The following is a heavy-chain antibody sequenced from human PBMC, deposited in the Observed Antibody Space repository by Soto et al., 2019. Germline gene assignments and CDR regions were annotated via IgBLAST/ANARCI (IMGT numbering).Heavy chain of an antibody. V-gene: IGHV1-24*01. CDR1: GYTPTELS. D-gene: IGHD6-19*01. CDR2: FDSEEGEI. Sequence: SVKVSCKVSGYTPTELSIHWVRQAPGKGLEWMGGFDSEEGEIISAQKFQGRVTMTEDTSADTAYMELISLRSEDTAVYYCVTDRGSSGWYYFDYWGQGTLVTVSS. J-gene: IGHJ4*02. CDR3: VTDRGSSGWYYFDY.